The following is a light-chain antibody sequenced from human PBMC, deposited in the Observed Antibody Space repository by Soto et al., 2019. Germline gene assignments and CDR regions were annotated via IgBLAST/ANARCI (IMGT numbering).Light chain of an antibody. CDR2: WAS. V-gene: IGKV4-1*01. Sequence: DIVMTQSPDSLAVSLGERATINCKSSQSFLYSSNNKNYLAWYQQKPGQPPKLLIYWASTRESGVPDRFSGSGSGTDFTLTISRLEPEDFAVYYCQQYGGTPPITFGQGTRLEIK. J-gene: IGKJ5*01. CDR1: QSFLYSSNNKNY. CDR3: QQYGGTPPIT.